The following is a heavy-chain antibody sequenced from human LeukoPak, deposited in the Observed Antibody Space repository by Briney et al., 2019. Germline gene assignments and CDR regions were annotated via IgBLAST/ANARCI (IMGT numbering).Heavy chain of an antibody. J-gene: IGHJ6*03. V-gene: IGHV3-21*01. CDR3: ARWYSNYIGYYYYYMDV. D-gene: IGHD4-11*01. CDR1: GFTFSSYS. CDR2: ISSSSSYI. Sequence: GGSLRLSCAASGFTFSSYSMNWVRQAPGKGLEWVSSISSSSSYIYYADSVKGRFTISRDNAKNSLYLQMNSLRAEDTAVYYCARWYSNYIGYYYYYMDVWGKGTTVTVSS.